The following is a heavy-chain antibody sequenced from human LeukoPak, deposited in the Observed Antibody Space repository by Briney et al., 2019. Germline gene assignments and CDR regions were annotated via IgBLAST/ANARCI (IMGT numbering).Heavy chain of an antibody. V-gene: IGHV3-7*01. Sequence: GGSLRLSCAASGFTFSSYWMSWVRQAPGKGLEWVANIKQDGSEKYYVDSVEGRFTISRDNAKNSLYLQMNSLRAEDTAVYYCAREDSSSTFDYWGQGTLVTVSS. J-gene: IGHJ4*02. CDR3: AREDSSSTFDY. D-gene: IGHD6-6*01. CDR2: IKQDGSEK. CDR1: GFTFSSYW.